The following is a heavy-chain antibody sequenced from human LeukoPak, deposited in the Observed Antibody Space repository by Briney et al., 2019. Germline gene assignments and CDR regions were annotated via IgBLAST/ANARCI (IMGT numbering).Heavy chain of an antibody. CDR2: ISAYKGNT. CDR1: GYTFTSYG. V-gene: IGHV1-18*01. CDR3: AMSLVVSALDY. D-gene: IGHD2-21*01. J-gene: IGHJ4*02. Sequence: ASVKVSCKASGYTFTSYGISWVRQAPGQGLEGMGWISAYKGNTNYAQKLQGRVTMPTDTSTSKAYMELRSLRSDDTAVYYCAMSLVVSALDYWGQGTLVTVSS.